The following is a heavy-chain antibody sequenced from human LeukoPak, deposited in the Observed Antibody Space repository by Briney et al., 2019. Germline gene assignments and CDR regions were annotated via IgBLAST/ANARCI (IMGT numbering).Heavy chain of an antibody. CDR2: ISDDGSNK. CDR1: GFTFRSYG. J-gene: IGHJ4*02. D-gene: IGHD5/OR15-5a*01. CDR3: AKSATKYNDDIES. V-gene: IGHV3-30*18. Sequence: GRSLRLSCVASGFTFRSYGLHWVRQAPGKGLEWAALISDDGSNKDYADSVKGRFTISRDNSKNTVYLQMNSLRPEDTAVYFYAKSATKYNDDIESWGQGTLVTVSP.